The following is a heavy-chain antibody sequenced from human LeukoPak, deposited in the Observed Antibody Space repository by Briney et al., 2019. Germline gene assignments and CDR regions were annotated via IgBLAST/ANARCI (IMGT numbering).Heavy chain of an antibody. CDR3: ARERPPFGTFYGSGSYYYYMDV. CDR1: GGSISSYY. D-gene: IGHD3-10*01. Sequence: IPSETLSLTCTVSGGSISSYYWSWIRQPPGKGLEWIGYIYYSGSTNYNPSLKSRVTISVDTSKNQFSLKLSSVTAADTAVYYCARERPPFGTFYGSGSYYYYMDVWGKGTMVTVSS. CDR2: IYYSGST. J-gene: IGHJ6*03. V-gene: IGHV4-59*01.